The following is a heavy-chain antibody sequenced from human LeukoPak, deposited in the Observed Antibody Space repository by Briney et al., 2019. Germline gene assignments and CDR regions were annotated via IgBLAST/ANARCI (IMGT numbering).Heavy chain of an antibody. Sequence: TGMTLRLSCAASGFTFSSYGMHWVRQAPGKGLEWVAVISYDGSNKYYADSVKGRFTISRDNSKNTLYLQMNSLRAEDTAVYYCANGPADFWSGYYDFDYWGQGTLVTVSS. D-gene: IGHD3-3*01. CDR3: ANGPADFWSGYYDFDY. CDR2: ISYDGSNK. CDR1: GFTFSSYG. J-gene: IGHJ4*02. V-gene: IGHV3-30*18.